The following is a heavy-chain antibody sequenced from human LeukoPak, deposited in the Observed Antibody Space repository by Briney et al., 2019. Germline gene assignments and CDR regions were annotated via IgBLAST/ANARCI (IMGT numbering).Heavy chain of an antibody. CDR1: GASIGAYY. V-gene: IGHV4-59*08. CDR3: ARHNHSNFVFDY. CDR2: IHHSGST. D-gene: IGHD4-11*01. J-gene: IGHJ4*02. Sequence: PWESLSLTCTVSGASIGAYYGSWVRQPPGKGLEWVGYIHHSGSTKYNPSFKGRLSMSVKTPKTQFSLKRSSLATADPPCYPWARHNHSNFVFDYWGQGTLVTVPS.